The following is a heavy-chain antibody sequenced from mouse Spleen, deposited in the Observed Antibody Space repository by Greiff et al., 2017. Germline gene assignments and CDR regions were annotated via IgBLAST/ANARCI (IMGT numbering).Heavy chain of an antibody. Sequence: VQRVESGPELVKPGASVKISCKASGYAFSSSWMNWVKQRPGKGLEWIGRIYPGDGDTNYNGKFKGKATLTADKSSSTAYMQLSSLTSEDSAVYFCARSRLLRGGLAYWGQGTLVTVSA. V-gene: IGHV1-82*01. CDR1: GYAFSSSW. D-gene: IGHD1-1*01. CDR3: ARSRLLRGGLAY. CDR2: IYPGDGDT. J-gene: IGHJ3*01.